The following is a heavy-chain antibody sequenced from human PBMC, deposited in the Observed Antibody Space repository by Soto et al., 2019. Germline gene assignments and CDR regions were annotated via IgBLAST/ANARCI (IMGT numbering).Heavy chain of an antibody. Sequence: QVQLVQSGAEVKKPGASVKVSCTASGYTFTSYAMHWVRQAPGQRLEWMGWINAGNGNTKYSQKFQGRVTITRDTSASTAYMELSSLRSEDTAVYYCAREAYGKLSAFDIWGQGTMVTVSS. CDR3: AREAYGKLSAFDI. D-gene: IGHD4-17*01. CDR2: INAGNGNT. CDR1: GYTFTSYA. J-gene: IGHJ3*02. V-gene: IGHV1-3*01.